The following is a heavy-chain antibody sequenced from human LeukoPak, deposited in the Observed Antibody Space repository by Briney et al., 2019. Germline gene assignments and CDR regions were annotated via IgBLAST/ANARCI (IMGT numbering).Heavy chain of an antibody. V-gene: IGHV3-23*01. CDR1: GFTFSSYA. CDR3: AKAPVVPESYYYYYYMDV. J-gene: IGHJ6*03. CDR2: ISGSGGST. Sequence: GGSLRLSCAASGFTFSSYAMSWVRQAPGKGLEWVSAISGSGGSTYYADTVKGRFTISRDNSKNTLYLQINSLRAEATAVYYCAKAPVVPESYYYYYYMDVWGKGTTVTVSS. D-gene: IGHD2-2*01.